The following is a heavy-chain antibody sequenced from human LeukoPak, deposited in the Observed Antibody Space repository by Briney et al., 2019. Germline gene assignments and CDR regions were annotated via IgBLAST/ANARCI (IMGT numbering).Heavy chain of an antibody. CDR1: GGSVTSRNFY. CDR2: VYIAGDT. Sequence: SETLSLTCTVSGGSVTSRNFYWSWIRQSAGKGLEWLGRVYIAGDTHYNPSLKSRLTISLDTSRNQFSLTLTSVTAADTAVYYCARYGRAASGMMVGFDPWGQGTLVTVSS. J-gene: IGHJ5*02. V-gene: IGHV4-61*02. D-gene: IGHD6-13*01. CDR3: ARYGRAASGMMVGFDP.